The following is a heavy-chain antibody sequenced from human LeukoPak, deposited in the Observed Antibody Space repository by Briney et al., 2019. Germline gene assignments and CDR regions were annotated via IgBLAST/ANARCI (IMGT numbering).Heavy chain of an antibody. V-gene: IGHV3-30*02. CDR3: AKVGKYYYDSSGTPFLDY. Sequence: PGGSLRLSCEASGFSFSSYGMHWVRQAPGKGLEWVAFIRKDGINKFYADSMKGRFTISRDNSKNTLYLQMNSLRVEDTAMYYCAKVGKYYYDSSGTPFLDYWGQGTLVTVSS. CDR2: IRKDGINK. D-gene: IGHD3-22*01. J-gene: IGHJ4*02. CDR1: GFSFSSYG.